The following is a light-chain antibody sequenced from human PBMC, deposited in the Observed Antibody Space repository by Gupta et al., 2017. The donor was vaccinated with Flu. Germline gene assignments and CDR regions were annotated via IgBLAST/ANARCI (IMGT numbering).Light chain of an antibody. CDR2: NEI. CDR1: ELTKNN. CDR3: QSADSTGDYKV. J-gene: IGLJ3*02. Sequence: GQTDRTTGSGDELTKNNAFWYQQTPGQAPLLLIYNEIRRTSGIPARFSGSTSGTTVTFTISGVQAEDEADYYCQSADSTGDYKVFGGGTKLTVL. V-gene: IGLV3-25*01.